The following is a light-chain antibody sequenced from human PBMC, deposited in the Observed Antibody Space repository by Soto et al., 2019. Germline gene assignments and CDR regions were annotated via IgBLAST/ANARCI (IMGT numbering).Light chain of an antibody. J-gene: IGKJ2*01. Sequence: EIVMTQSPATLSVSPGERATLSCRASQSVSSSLDWYQQKPGQAHRLLIYGASTRATGIPAKFSGSGSGTVFTITISGLQCEDFAVYYCTQYNNLQYTFGHGTKLEIK. V-gene: IGKV3-15*01. CDR3: TQYNNLQYT. CDR2: GAS. CDR1: QSVSSS.